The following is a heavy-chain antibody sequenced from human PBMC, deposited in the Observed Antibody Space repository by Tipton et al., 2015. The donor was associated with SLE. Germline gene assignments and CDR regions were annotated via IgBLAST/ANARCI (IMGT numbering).Heavy chain of an antibody. Sequence: SLRLSCAASGFTFSNYEMNWVRQAPGKGLEWVSYISSSGSTIYYSDSVKGRFTISRDNAKRSLYLQMNSLRAEDTAIYYCARARIGGVGFDYWSQGTLVTVSS. V-gene: IGHV3-48*03. CDR3: ARARIGGVGFDY. CDR1: GFTFSNYE. J-gene: IGHJ4*02. CDR2: ISSSGSTI. D-gene: IGHD3-10*01.